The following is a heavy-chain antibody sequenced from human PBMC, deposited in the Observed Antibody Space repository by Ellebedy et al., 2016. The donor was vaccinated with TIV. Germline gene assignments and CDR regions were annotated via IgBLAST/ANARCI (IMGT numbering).Heavy chain of an antibody. CDR1: GGSISSYY. CDR3: ASQDAFYYYYGMDV. CDR2: IYYSGST. V-gene: IGHV4-59*08. J-gene: IGHJ6*02. Sequence: SETLSLTXTVSGGSISSYYWSWIRQPPGKGLEWIGYIYYSGSTNYNPSLKSRVTISVDTSKNQFSLKLSSVTAADTAVYYCASQDAFYYYYGMDVWGQGTTVTVSS.